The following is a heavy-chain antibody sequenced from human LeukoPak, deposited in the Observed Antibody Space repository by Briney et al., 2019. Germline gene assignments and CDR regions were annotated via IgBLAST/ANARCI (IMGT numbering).Heavy chain of an antibody. CDR2: ISGSGGST. D-gene: IGHD2-21*02. CDR3: AKEYCGGDCYSDYFDY. J-gene: IGHJ4*02. CDR1: GFTFSSYA. Sequence: PGGSLRLSCAASGFTFSSYAMSWVRQAPGKGLEWVSAISGSGGSTYYADSVKGRFTISRDNSKNTLYLQMNSLGAEDTALYYCAKEYCGGDCYSDYFDYWGQGTLVTVSS. V-gene: IGHV3-23*01.